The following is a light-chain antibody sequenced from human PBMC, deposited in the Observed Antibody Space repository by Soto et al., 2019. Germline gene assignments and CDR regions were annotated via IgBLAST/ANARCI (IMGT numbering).Light chain of an antibody. V-gene: IGLV2-14*01. CDR1: SSDVSDYNY. J-gene: IGLJ2*01. CDR2: EVS. Sequence: QSVLTQPASVSGSPGQSITISCTGTSSDVSDYNYVSWYQQHPGKVPKLMIYEVSNRPSGVSNRFSGSKSGNTASLTISGLQAEDEADYYCSSYTSSSNVVFGGGTKLTVL. CDR3: SSYTSSSNVV.